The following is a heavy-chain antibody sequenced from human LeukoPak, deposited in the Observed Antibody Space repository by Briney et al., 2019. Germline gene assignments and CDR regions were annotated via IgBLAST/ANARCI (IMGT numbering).Heavy chain of an antibody. CDR1: GFTFSSHW. Sequence: PGGSLRLSCAASGFTFSSHWMSWVRQAPGKGLEWVANIKQDGSEKYYVDSVKGRFTISRDNAKNSLYLQMNSLRAEDTAVYYCAREFELGYCSGGSCYSDAFDIWGQGTMVTVSS. CDR3: AREFELGYCSGGSCYSDAFDI. J-gene: IGHJ3*02. D-gene: IGHD2-15*01. V-gene: IGHV3-7*01. CDR2: IKQDGSEK.